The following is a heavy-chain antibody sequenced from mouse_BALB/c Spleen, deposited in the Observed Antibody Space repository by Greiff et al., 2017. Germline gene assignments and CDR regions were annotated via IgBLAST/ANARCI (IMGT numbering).Heavy chain of an antibody. CDR2: ISNLAYSI. Sequence: EVMLVESGGGLVQPGGSLKLSCAASGFSFSDYGMAWVRQAPGKGPEWVAFISNLAYSIYYADTVTGRFTISSENAKNTLYMEMSSLRSEDTAMYYCARHRDYGNDAMDYWGQGNSVTVSS. CDR1: GFSFSDYG. D-gene: IGHD1-1*01. CDR3: ARHRDYGNDAMDY. V-gene: IGHV5-15*01. J-gene: IGHJ4*01.